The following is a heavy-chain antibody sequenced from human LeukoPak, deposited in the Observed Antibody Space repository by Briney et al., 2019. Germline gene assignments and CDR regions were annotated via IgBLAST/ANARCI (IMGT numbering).Heavy chain of an antibody. V-gene: IGHV3-30*04. J-gene: IGHJ4*02. CDR1: GFNFNSYA. CDR2: IPYDGSND. Sequence: PGGSLRLSCAASGFNFNSYAMHWVRQAPGKGLEWVAVIPYDGSNDYYSDCVKGRFTICRDNSKNTLYLKMNSQRDEDTAVSYCARPRPGGSTEPFDSWGQGTLVTVSS. CDR3: ARPRPGGSTEPFDS. D-gene: IGHD1-26*01.